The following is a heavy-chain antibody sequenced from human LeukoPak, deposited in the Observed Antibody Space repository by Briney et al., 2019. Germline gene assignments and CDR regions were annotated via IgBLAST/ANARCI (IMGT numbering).Heavy chain of an antibody. CDR1: GFTFSSYS. CDR2: ISSSSSYI. CDR3: AREGCGGDCYSYYYYGMDV. D-gene: IGHD2-21*02. Sequence: GGSLRLSCAASGFTFSSYSMNWVRQAPGKGLEWVSSISSSSSYICYADSVKGRFTISRDNAKNSLYLQMNSLRAEDTAVYYCAREGCGGDCYSYYYYGMDVWGQGTTVTVSS. J-gene: IGHJ6*02. V-gene: IGHV3-21*01.